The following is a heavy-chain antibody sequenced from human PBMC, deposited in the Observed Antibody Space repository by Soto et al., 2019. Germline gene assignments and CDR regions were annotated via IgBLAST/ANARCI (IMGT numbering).Heavy chain of an antibody. CDR2: IYYSGST. D-gene: IGHD6-6*01. J-gene: IGHJ4*02. Sequence: PSETLSLTCTVSGGSISSSSYYWGWIRQPPGKGLEWIGSIYYSGSTNYNPSLKSRVTISVDTSKNQFSLKLSSVTAADTAVYYCARDKGSIAARMKYYFDYWGQGTLVTVSS. V-gene: IGHV4-39*07. CDR1: GGSISSSSYY. CDR3: ARDKGSIAARMKYYFDY.